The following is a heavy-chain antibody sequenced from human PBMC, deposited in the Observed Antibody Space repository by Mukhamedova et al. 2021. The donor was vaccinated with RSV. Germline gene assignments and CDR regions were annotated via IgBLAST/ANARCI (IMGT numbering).Heavy chain of an antibody. D-gene: IGHD3-3*01. CDR3: TTAPTCYDFWSGYFTGIEDY. CDR2: GTR. V-gene: IGHV3-15*01. Sequence: GTRDYAAPVNGRFTISRDDSKNTLYLQMNSLKTEDTAVYYCTTAPTCYDFWSGYFTGIEDYWGQGTLVTVSS. J-gene: IGHJ4*02.